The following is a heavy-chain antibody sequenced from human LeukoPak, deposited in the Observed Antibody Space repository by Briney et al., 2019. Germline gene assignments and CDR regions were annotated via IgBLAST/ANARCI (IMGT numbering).Heavy chain of an antibody. Sequence: EASVKVSCKASGYTFTSYGISWVRQAPGQGLEWMGRINPNSGGTNYAQNFQGRVTMTRDTSISTVYMELSRLRSDDTAVYYCARDGGYCSSGTICYSRAEYYYYGLDVWGQGTTVTVSS. J-gene: IGHJ6*02. CDR3: ARDGGYCSSGTICYSRAEYYYYGLDV. CDR1: GYTFTSYG. V-gene: IGHV1-2*06. CDR2: INPNSGGT. D-gene: IGHD2-2*01.